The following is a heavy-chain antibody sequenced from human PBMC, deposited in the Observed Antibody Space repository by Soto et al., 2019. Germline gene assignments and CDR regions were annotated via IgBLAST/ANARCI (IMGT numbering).Heavy chain of an antibody. CDR2: VGTANANT. D-gene: IGHD3-9*01. CDR3: ARELNTDPTAYYSFAY. J-gene: IGHJ4*02. CDR1: GYTFTAYG. V-gene: IGHV1-18*01. Sequence: QVQLVQSGPEVTMPGASVKVSCKTSGYTFTAYGLAWLRQAPGQRPEWLGWVGTANANTNYAEKFQGRVTMTSDRSTTTTYMELGSPGSDDTAVYYCARELNTDPTAYYSFAYWGQGTLVTVSS.